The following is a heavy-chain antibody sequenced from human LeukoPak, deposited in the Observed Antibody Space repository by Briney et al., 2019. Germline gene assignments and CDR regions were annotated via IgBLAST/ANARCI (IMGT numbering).Heavy chain of an antibody. J-gene: IGHJ4*02. V-gene: IGHV3-30*18. D-gene: IGHD4-23*01. CDR3: AKELDYGGNSPFHY. CDR2: ISYDGSNK. Sequence: PGRSLRLSCTASRFTFSDYGMHWVRQAPGKDLEWVAFISYDGSNKYYADPVKGRSTIPRHNSKNTLYLQMNSLRAEDTAVYYCAKELDYGGNSPFHYWGQGTLVTVSS. CDR1: RFTFSDYG.